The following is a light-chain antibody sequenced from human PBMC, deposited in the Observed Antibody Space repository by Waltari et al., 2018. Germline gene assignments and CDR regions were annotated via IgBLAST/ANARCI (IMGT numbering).Light chain of an antibody. CDR1: SGHSSNV. V-gene: IGLV4-69*01. Sequence: QLVVTQSPSASAPLGASVKLTCTLSSGHSSNVIAWLQQRPEKGPRYLMKVNSDGSHSKGDGISERFSGSSSGAERYLTISSLQSDDEADYYCQSGGHGTWVFGGGTKLTVL. CDR2: VNSDGSH. CDR3: QSGGHGTWV. J-gene: IGLJ3*02.